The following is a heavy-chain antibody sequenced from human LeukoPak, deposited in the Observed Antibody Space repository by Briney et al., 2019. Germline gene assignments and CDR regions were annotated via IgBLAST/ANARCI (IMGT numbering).Heavy chain of an antibody. V-gene: IGHV3-30*18. CDR1: GLTFSTYG. Sequence: GGSWKPSGAASGLTFSTYGMHGFGQAPAKGLEWVAVISYDGSNKYYADSVKGRFTISRDNSKNTLYLQMNSLRAEDTAVYYCAKVNSYGFGYWGQGTLVTVSS. CDR2: ISYDGSNK. D-gene: IGHD5-18*01. J-gene: IGHJ4*02. CDR3: AKVNSYGFGY.